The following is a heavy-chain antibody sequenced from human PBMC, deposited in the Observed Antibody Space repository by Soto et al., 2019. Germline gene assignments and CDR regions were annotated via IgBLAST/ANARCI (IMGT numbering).Heavy chain of an antibody. J-gene: IGHJ4*02. CDR3: VRDLLGSGGHFDY. D-gene: IGHD7-27*01. Sequence: GGSLRLSCAASGFTLSSYWVHWVRQAPGKGLVWVSRIKNDGNTANYADSVKGRFTISRDNSRNTVYLQMNSLRAEDTAVYHCVRDLLGSGGHFDYWGQGTPVTVSS. CDR1: GFTLSSYW. CDR2: IKNDGNTA. V-gene: IGHV3-74*01.